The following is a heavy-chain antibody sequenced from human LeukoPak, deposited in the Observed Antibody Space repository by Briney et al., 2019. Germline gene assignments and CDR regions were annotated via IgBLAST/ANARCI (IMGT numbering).Heavy chain of an antibody. CDR2: IYSSGST. CDR3: ARGFCSGGSCYLFDS. J-gene: IGHJ4*02. Sequence: PETLSLTSTVSGGSISGSYWSWISEPAGKGLEWIGRIYSSGSTNYNPSLKSRVTMSVATSKNQISLKLNSVTAADTAVYYCARGFCSGGSCYLFDSWGQGTLVTVSS. D-gene: IGHD2-15*01. V-gene: IGHV4-4*07. CDR1: GGSISGSY.